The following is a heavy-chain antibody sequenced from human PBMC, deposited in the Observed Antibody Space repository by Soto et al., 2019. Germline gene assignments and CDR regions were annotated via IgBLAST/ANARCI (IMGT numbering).Heavy chain of an antibody. CDR3: ARALDCISTSCQSRPVYYYYGMDV. J-gene: IGHJ6*02. CDR1: GYTFTSYY. CDR2: INPSGGST. D-gene: IGHD2-2*01. V-gene: IGHV1-46*01. Sequence: GASVKVSCKASGYTFTSYYMHWVRQAPGQGLEWMGIINPSGGSTSYAQKFQGRVTMTRDTSTSTVYMELSSLRSEDTAVYYCARALDCISTSCQSRPVYYYYGMDVWGQGTTVTVSS.